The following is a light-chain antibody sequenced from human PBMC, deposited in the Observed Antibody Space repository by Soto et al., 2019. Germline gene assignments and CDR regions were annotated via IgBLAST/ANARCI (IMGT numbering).Light chain of an antibody. Sequence: DIQMTQSPSSLSASVGARVSITCQASQDIRTSLSWFQQKPGRAPKLLIYGASNLETGVPSRFRGSGSETDFTFTISSTRPEDIATYYCQQYDNLPPFTFGPGTRVDIK. CDR1: QDIRTS. V-gene: IGKV1-33*01. J-gene: IGKJ3*01. CDR2: GAS. CDR3: QQYDNLPPFT.